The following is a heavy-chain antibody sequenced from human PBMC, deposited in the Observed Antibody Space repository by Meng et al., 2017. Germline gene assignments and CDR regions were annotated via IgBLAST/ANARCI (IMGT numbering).Heavy chain of an antibody. Sequence: QAQLQEPGPGLVMPSGTLSLTCAVSGGSSSSNNWWSWVRQPPGKGRKWIGEVNHNGNANYNPSLKSRVTISVDKSKNQFSPKLSFVAAADTAIYYCARELDAVGVTAYDLWGQGTLVTVSS. CDR3: ARELDAVGVTAYDL. CDR2: VNHNGNA. J-gene: IGHJ4*02. D-gene: IGHD2-21*02. V-gene: IGHV4-4*02. CDR1: GGSSSSNNW.